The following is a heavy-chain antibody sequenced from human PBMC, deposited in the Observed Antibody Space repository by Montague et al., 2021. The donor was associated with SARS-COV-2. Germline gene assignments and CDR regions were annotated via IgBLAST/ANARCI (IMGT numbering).Heavy chain of an antibody. CDR1: GSSARSDYY. D-gene: IGHD3-9*01. V-gene: IGHV4-38-2*02. CDR3: ARYSPLGFESPDTFDI. CDR2: SSHKGIT. Sequence: SETLSLTCTVSGSSARSDYYWAWIRQSPGKGLEWIGSSSHKGITDYNPSLRSRVTLSVDTSKNQISLKLTSVAAADTAVYYCARYSPLGFESPDTFDIWGRGTMVTVSS. J-gene: IGHJ3*02.